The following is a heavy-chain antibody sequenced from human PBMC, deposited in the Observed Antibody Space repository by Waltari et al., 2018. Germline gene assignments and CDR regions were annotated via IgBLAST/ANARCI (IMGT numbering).Heavy chain of an antibody. J-gene: IGHJ6*02. CDR2: ISSSSSYI. Sequence: EVQLVESGGGLVKPGGSLRLSCAASGFTFSSYSMNWVRQAPGKGLEWVSSISSSSSYIYYADSVKGRFTISRDNAKNSLYLQRNSLRAEDTAVYYCARWGGDIVVVVAATRYYYYGMDVWGQGTTVTVSS. CDR3: ARWGGDIVVVVAATRYYYYGMDV. V-gene: IGHV3-21*01. CDR1: GFTFSSYS. D-gene: IGHD2-15*01.